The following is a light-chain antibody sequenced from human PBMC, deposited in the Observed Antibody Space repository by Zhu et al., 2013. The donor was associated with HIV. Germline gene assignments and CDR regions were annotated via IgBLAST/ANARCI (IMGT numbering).Light chain of an antibody. V-gene: IGKV3-11*01. CDR3: QQYDSSPLT. CDR2: DAS. J-gene: IGKJ4*01. Sequence: EIVLTQSPATLSLSPGERATLSCRASQSVSSYLAWYQQKPGQAPRLLIYDASNRATGIPARFSGSGSGTDFTLTISSLEPEDFAVYYCQQYDSSPLTFGGGTKVEI. CDR1: QSVSSY.